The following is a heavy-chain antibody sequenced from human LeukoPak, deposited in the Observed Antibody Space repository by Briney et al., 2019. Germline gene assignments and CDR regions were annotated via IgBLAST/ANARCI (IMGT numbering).Heavy chain of an antibody. CDR1: GFTITDYF. CDR3: ARELQAGDYGWGSFLDAFDI. J-gene: IGHJ3*02. Sequence: ASVKVSCKASGFTITDYFIHWVRQAPGQGLEWMGWINSKSGGTHCAQKFQGRVTMTRDLSMTTAYVELSSLKSDDTAVYYCARELQAGDYGWGSFLDAFDIWGQGTMVAVSP. D-gene: IGHD3-16*01. V-gene: IGHV1-2*02. CDR2: INSKSGGT.